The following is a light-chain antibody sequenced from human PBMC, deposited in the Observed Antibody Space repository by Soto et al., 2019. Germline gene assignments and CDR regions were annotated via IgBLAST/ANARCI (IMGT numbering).Light chain of an antibody. CDR2: EVT. CDR1: SSDVGAYKY. V-gene: IGLV2-8*01. CDR3: TSYVGNDIWV. J-gene: IGLJ3*02. Sequence: QSALTQPPSASGSPGQSVTISCTGTSSDVGAYKYVYWYQQYPGKARKLMIYEVTKRPSGVPDRFSGSKSGNTASLTVSGLQAEDESDYYCTSYVGNDIWVFGGGTKVTVL.